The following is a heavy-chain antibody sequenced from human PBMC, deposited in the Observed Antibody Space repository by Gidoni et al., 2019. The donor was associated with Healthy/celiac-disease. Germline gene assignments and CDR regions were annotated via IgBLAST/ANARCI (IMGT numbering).Heavy chain of an antibody. Sequence: QVQLVESGGGVVQPGRSLRLSCAASGFTFSSYAMHWVRQAPGKGLEWVAVISYDGSNKDYADSVKGRFTISRDNSKNTLYLQMNSLRAEDTAVYYCARDKQWLVLGYYFDYWGQGTLVTVSS. CDR3: ARDKQWLVLGYYFDY. CDR1: GFTFSSYA. J-gene: IGHJ4*02. V-gene: IGHV3-30-3*01. D-gene: IGHD6-19*01. CDR2: ISYDGSNK.